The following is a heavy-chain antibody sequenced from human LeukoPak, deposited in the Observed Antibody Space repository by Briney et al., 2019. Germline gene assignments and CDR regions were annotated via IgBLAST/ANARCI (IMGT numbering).Heavy chain of an antibody. J-gene: IGHJ3*02. Sequence: SETLSLTCTVSGGSISSYYWSWIRQPAEKGLEWIGRIYTSGSTNYNPSLKSRVTMSVDTSKNQFSLKLSSVTAADTAVYYCARHRDIVVVVAAAPGAFDIWGQGTMVTVSS. CDR1: GGSISSYY. V-gene: IGHV4-4*07. CDR2: IYTSGST. CDR3: ARHRDIVVVVAAAPGAFDI. D-gene: IGHD2-15*01.